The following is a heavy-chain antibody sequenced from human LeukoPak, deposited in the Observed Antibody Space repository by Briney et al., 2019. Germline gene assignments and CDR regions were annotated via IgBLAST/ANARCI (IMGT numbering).Heavy chain of an antibody. Sequence: PGGSLRLSCATSGFTFSSYAMSWVRQAPGKGLEWVPAISGSGGSTYYADSVKGRFTISRDNSKNTLYLQMNSLRAEDTAVYYCARLSSGSSPAADYWGQGTLVTVSS. CDR3: ARLSSGSSPAADY. CDR1: GFTFSSYA. D-gene: IGHD1-26*01. CDR2: ISGSGGST. J-gene: IGHJ4*02. V-gene: IGHV3-23*01.